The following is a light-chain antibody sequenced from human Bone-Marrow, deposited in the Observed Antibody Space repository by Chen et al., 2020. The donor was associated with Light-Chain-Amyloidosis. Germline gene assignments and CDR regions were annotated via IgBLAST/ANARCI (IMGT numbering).Light chain of an antibody. CDR1: SSDVGGDNH. J-gene: IGLJ1*01. V-gene: IGLV2-14*01. CDR2: AVT. Sequence: QSALTQPASVSGSPGKSITISCTGTSSDVGGDNHVSWYQQHPDKAPKLLIYAVTNRPSWVPDRVSGSKSDNTASLTISGLQTEDEADYFCSSYTITNKLVFGSGTRVTVL. CDR3: SSYTITNKLV.